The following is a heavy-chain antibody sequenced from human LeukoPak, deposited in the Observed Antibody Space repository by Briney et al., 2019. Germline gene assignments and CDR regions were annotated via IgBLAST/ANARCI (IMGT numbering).Heavy chain of an antibody. CDR3: AKDGSTQSRAPYYYGMDV. D-gene: IGHD2/OR15-2a*01. Sequence: PGRSLRLSCAASGFTLDDYAMHWVRQAPGKGLEGVSGISWNSGSIGYADSVKGRFTISRDNAKNSLYLQMNSLRAEDTALYYCAKDGSTQSRAPYYYGMDVWGQGTTVTVSS. J-gene: IGHJ6*02. V-gene: IGHV3-9*01. CDR2: ISWNSGSI. CDR1: GFTLDDYA.